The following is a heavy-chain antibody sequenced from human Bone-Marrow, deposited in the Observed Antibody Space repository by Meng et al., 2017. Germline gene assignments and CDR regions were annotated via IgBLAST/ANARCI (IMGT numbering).Heavy chain of an antibody. D-gene: IGHD5-12*01. CDR1: GYTFTSYY. V-gene: IGHV1-46*01. CDR3: ARAGGESGYDSSWVHYYGMDV. Sequence: ASVKVSCKASGYTFTSYYMHWVRQAPGQGLEWMGIINPSGGSTSYAQKFQGRVTMTRDTSTSTVYMELSSLRSEDKAVYYCARAGGESGYDSSWVHYYGMDVWGQGTTVTVSS. CDR2: INPSGGST. J-gene: IGHJ6*02.